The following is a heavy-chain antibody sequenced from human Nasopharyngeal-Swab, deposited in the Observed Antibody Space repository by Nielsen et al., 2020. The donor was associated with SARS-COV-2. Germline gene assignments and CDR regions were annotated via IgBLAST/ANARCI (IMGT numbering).Heavy chain of an antibody. CDR1: GFTFSSYA. J-gene: IGHJ6*02. Sequence: GESLKISCAASGFTFSSYAMSWVRQAPGKGLEWVSAITGSGTTYYADSVKGRFTISRDNSKNTLHLQMDSLGAEDTAVYFCGRYRSHFHYGLDVWGQGTTVTVSS. D-gene: IGHD1-1*01. V-gene: IGHV3-23*01. CDR3: GRYRSHFHYGLDV. CDR2: ITGSGTT.